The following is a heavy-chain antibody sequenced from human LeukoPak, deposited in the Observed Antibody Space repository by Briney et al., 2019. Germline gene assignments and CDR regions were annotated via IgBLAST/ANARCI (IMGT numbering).Heavy chain of an antibody. Sequence: TGGSLRLSCAASGFPFSTYAMNWVRQDPDKGLEWIAGISGKGNGTYYADPVKGRFTISRDNSKNTLFLQMISLRREDTATYWCVKRTMSAFDQWGQGILVIVSS. V-gene: IGHV3-23*01. CDR1: GFPFSTYA. J-gene: IGHJ4*02. CDR3: VKRTMSAFDQ. CDR2: ISGKGNGT.